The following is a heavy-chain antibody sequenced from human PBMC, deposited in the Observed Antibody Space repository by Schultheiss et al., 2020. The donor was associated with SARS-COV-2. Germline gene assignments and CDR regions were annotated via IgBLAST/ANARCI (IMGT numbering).Heavy chain of an antibody. CDR3: ARHRSQRYYYYGMDV. V-gene: IGHV4-59*08. D-gene: IGHD6-25*01. CDR1: GGSISSYY. Sequence: SETLSLTCTVSGGSISSYYWSWIRQPPGKGLEWIGYIYYSGSTNYNPSLKSRVTISVDTSKNQFSLKLSSVTAADTAVYYCARHRSQRYYYYGMDVWGQGTMVTVSS. CDR2: IYYSGST. J-gene: IGHJ6*02.